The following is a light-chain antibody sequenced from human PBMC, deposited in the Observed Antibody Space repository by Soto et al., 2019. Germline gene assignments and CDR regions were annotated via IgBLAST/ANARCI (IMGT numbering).Light chain of an antibody. J-gene: IGKJ5*01. V-gene: IGKV3-15*01. Sequence: EIVMTQSPATLSVSPCEIPTLSCSSSQSVSSNLAWYQQKPGQAPRLLIYGASTRATGIPARFSGSGSGTEITLTISSLQSEDFAVYYCQQYNNWPPITFGQGTRLEIK. CDR2: GAS. CDR1: QSVSSN. CDR3: QQYNNWPPIT.